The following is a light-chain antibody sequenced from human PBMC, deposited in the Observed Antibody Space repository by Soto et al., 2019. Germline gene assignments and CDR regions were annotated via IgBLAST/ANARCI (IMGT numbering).Light chain of an antibody. V-gene: IGLV2-8*01. CDR1: SSDVGGYDY. J-gene: IGLJ1*01. CDR2: DVS. CDR3: SSYAGTHIV. Sequence: QSALTQPPSASGSPGQSVAISCTGTSSDVGGYDYVSWYQQHPGKAPKLMIYDVSKRLSGVPDRFSGSKSGNTASLTVSGLQAEDEADYYCSSYAGTHIVFGTGTKLTVL.